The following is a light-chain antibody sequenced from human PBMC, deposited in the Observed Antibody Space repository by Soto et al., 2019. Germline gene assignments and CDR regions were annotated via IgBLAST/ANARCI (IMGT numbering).Light chain of an antibody. CDR1: QAIAKY. J-gene: IGKJ3*01. CDR2: DAS. CDR3: QQYDNLVFT. V-gene: IGKV1-33*01. Sequence: DIQMTQSPSSLSASVGDRVTITCQASQAIAKYLNWYQQKPGKAPNLLIYDASNLKTGVPPRFSGSGSGTNVTFTISGLQPEDISTYYCQQYDNLVFTFGPGTKVDF.